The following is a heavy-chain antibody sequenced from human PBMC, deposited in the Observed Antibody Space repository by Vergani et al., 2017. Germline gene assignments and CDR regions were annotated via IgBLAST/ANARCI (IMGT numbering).Heavy chain of an antibody. CDR1: GGSFTSYN. CDR2: IDHTGRP. CDR3: ARVNTETNGHLYYYYYMDV. V-gene: IGHV4-34*01. D-gene: IGHD4-11*01. J-gene: IGHJ6*03. Sequence: QVQLQQWGGGLLKPSETLSLTCVVNGGSFTSYNWTWIRKSPGEGLEWVGDIDHTGRPDYNPTLKSRLTMSVDKSRNQFSLTLNSVTATDTAIYFCARVNTETNGHLYYYYYMDVGGQGTAVTVS.